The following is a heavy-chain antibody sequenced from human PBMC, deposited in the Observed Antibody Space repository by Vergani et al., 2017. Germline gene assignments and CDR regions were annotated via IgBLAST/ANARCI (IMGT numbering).Heavy chain of an antibody. Sequence: QVQLVQSGAEVKKPGASVKVSCKVSGYTFTELSMHWVRQAPGKGLEWMGGFDPEDGETIYAQKFQGRVTMTEDTSTDTAYMELSSLRSDDTAVYYCATKNTLTTVTEGALHYFDYWGQGTLVTVSS. D-gene: IGHD4-11*01. CDR3: ATKNTLTTVTEGALHYFDY. CDR2: FDPEDGET. J-gene: IGHJ4*02. CDR1: GYTFTELS. V-gene: IGHV1-24*01.